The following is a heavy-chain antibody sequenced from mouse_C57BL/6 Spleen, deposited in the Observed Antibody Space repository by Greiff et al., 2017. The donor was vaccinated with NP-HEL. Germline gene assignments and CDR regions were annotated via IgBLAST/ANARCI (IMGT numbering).Heavy chain of an antibody. D-gene: IGHD1-1*01. J-gene: IGHJ2*01. V-gene: IGHV5-4*03. Sequence: EVKLMESGGGLVKPGGSLKLSCAASGFTFSSYAMSWVRQTPEKRLEWVATISDGGSYTYYPDNVKGRFTISRDNAKNNLYLQMSHLKSEDTAMYYCARGGITTVYFDYWGQGTTLTVSS. CDR3: ARGGITTVYFDY. CDR2: ISDGGSYT. CDR1: GFTFSSYA.